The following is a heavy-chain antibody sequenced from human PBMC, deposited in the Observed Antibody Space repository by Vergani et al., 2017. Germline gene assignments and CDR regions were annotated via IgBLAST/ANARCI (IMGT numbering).Heavy chain of an antibody. V-gene: IGHV3-33*01. CDR1: GFTFSSYG. D-gene: IGHD3-3*01. CDR2: IWYDGSNK. Sequence: QVQLVESGGGVVQPGRSLRLSCAASGFTFSSYGMHWVRQAPGKGLEWVAVIWYDGSNKYYADSVKGRFTISRDNSKNTLYLQMNSLRAEDTAVYYCAREAVYYDFWSGPKYMDVWGKGTTVTVSS. CDR3: AREAVYYDFWSGPKYMDV. J-gene: IGHJ6*03.